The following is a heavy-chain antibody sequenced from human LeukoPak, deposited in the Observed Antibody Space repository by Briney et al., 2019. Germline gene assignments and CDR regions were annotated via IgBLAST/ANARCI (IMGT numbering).Heavy chain of an antibody. Sequence: PGGSLRLSCAASGFTFDDYGMSWVRQAPGKGLEWVSGINWNGGSTGYADPVKGRFTISRDNAKNSLYLQMNSLRAEDTAVYYCASLGLSGYYYDYWGQGTLVTVSS. V-gene: IGHV3-20*04. CDR3: ASLGLSGYYYDY. D-gene: IGHD3-3*01. J-gene: IGHJ4*02. CDR2: INWNGGST. CDR1: GFTFDDYG.